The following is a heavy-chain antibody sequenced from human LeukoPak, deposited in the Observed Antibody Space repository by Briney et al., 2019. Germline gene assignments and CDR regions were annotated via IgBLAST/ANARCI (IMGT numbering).Heavy chain of an antibody. V-gene: IGHV4-30-2*01. CDR2: IYHSGST. J-gene: IGHJ5*02. CDR1: GGSISSGGYY. Sequence: PSETLSLTCTVPGGSISSGGYYWSWIRQPPGKGLEWIGYIYHSGSTYYNPSLKSRVTISVDRSKNQFSLKLSSVTAADTAVYYCARSSSTRGYAYWFDPWGQGTLVTVSS. D-gene: IGHD2-2*01. CDR3: ARSSSTRGYAYWFDP.